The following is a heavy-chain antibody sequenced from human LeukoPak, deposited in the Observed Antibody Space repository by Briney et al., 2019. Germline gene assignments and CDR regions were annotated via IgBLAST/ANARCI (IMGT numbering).Heavy chain of an antibody. CDR1: GFTFSSYD. CDR2: ISGSGGST. V-gene: IGHV3-23*01. D-gene: IGHD3-10*02. CDR3: AELGITMIGGV. J-gene: IGHJ6*04. Sequence: GALRLSCAASGFTFSSYDMSWVRQAPGKGLEWVSAISGSGGSTYYADSVKGRFTISRDNSKNTLYLQMNSLRAEDTAVYYCAELGITMIGGVWGKGTTVTISS.